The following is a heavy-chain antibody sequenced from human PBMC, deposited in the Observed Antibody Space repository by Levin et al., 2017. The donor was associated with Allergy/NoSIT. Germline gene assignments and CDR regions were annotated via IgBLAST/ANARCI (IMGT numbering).Heavy chain of an antibody. CDR1: GFTFGDYA. CDR3: TRDPSTRYYYYMDV. CDR2: IRSKAYGGTT. Sequence: GGSLRLSCTASGFTFGDYAMSWFRQAPGKGLEWVGFIRSKAYGGTTEYAASVKGRFTISRDDSKSIAYLQMNSLKTEDTAVYYCTRDPSTRYYYYMDVWGKGTTVTVSS. J-gene: IGHJ6*03. V-gene: IGHV3-49*03.